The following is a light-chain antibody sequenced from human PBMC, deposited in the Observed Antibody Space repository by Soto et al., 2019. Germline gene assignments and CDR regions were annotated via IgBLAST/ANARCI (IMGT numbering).Light chain of an antibody. CDR2: EVS. CDR3: SSYTISSTFV. Sequence: QSALTQPASVSGSPGQSITISCTGTSSDVGGYNYVSWHQQHPGKAPKLMIYEVSNRPSGVSNRFSGSKSGNTASLTISGLQAEDEADYYCSSYTISSTFVFGTGTKLTVL. CDR1: SSDVGGYNY. J-gene: IGLJ1*01. V-gene: IGLV2-14*01.